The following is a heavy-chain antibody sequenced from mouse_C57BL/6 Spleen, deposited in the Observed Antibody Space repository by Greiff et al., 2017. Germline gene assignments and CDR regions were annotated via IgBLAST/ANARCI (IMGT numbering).Heavy chain of an antibody. V-gene: IGHV3-6*01. CDR3: AREGDYYGSSSSWFAY. Sequence: EVKLMESGPGLVKPSQSLSLPCSVTGYSITSGYYWNWIRQFPGNKLEWMGYIRYDGSNNYNPSLKNRISITRDTSKNQFFLKLNSVATEDTATYYCAREGDYYGSSSSWFAYWGQGTLVTVSA. J-gene: IGHJ3*01. CDR2: IRYDGSN. CDR1: GYSITSGYY. D-gene: IGHD1-1*01.